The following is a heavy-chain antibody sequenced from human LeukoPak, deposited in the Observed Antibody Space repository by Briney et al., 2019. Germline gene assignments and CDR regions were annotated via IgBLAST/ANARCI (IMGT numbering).Heavy chain of an antibody. CDR1: GFTFSSYG. J-gene: IGHJ4*02. CDR3: AKDPRDFDY. V-gene: IGHV3-30*02. CDR2: IRNDGSNK. Sequence: GGSLRLSCAASGFTFSSYGMHWVRQAPGKGLEWVAFIRNDGSNKYYADSVKGRFTISRDNSKNTLYLQMNSLRAEDTAVYYCAKDPRDFDYWGQGTLVTVSS.